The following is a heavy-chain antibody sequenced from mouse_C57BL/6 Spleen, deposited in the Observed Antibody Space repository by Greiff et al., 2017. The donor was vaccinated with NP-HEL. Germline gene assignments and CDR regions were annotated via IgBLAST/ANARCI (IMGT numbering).Heavy chain of an antibody. D-gene: IGHD2-4*01. Sequence: VHVKQSVAELVRPGASVKLSCTASGFNIKNTYMHWVKQRPEQGLEWIGRIDPANGNTKYAPKFQGKATITADTSSNTAYLQLSSLTSEDTAIYYCARVYDYDGAWFAYWGQGTLVTVSA. V-gene: IGHV14-3*01. CDR3: ARVYDYDGAWFAY. CDR1: GFNIKNTY. J-gene: IGHJ3*01. CDR2: IDPANGNT.